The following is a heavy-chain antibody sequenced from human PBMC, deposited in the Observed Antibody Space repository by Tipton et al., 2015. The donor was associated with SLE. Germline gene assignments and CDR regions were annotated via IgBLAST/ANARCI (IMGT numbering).Heavy chain of an antibody. J-gene: IGHJ4*02. D-gene: IGHD3-3*01. Sequence: TLSLTCAVYGGSFSGYPWSWIRQPPGKGLEWIGEINHSESTNYNPSLKSRVTISVDTSKNQFSLKLSSVTAADTAVYYCVGQTIFGSLRALDYWGLGTLVTVSS. V-gene: IGHV4-34*01. CDR3: VGQTIFGSLRALDY. CDR2: INHSEST. CDR1: GGSFSGYP.